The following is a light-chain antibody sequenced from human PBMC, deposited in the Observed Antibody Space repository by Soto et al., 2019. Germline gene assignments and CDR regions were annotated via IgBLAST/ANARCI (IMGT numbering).Light chain of an antibody. J-gene: IGKJ2*01. CDR3: QQANSFPYT. CDR1: QGVSNW. Sequence: DIQMTQSPSSVSASVGDRVTITCRASQGVSNWLAWYQQKPGKAPKLLIYAASTLRSGVPSRFRGSGSGTDFTFTISSPQPEDFATYYCQQANSFPYTFGQGTKLEIK. V-gene: IGKV1-12*01. CDR2: AAS.